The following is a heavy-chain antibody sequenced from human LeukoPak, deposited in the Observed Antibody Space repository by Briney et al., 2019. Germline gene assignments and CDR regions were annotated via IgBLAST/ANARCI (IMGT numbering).Heavy chain of an antibody. CDR1: GGSMSSYY. D-gene: IGHD3-22*01. CDR2: MYYSGSI. CDR3: ASPRGDDSGGYYTWYFHH. J-gene: IGHJ1*01. Sequence: SETLSLTCTVSGGSMSSYYWSWIRQPPGKGLEWIGYMYYSGSINYNPSLKSRVTISVGTSKNRFSLKLSSVTAADTAVYFCASPRGDDSGGYYTWYFHHWGQGILVTVSS. V-gene: IGHV4-59*08.